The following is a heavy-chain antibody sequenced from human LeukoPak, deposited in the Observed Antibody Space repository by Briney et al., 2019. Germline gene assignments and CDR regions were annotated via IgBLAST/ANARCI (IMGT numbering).Heavy chain of an antibody. Sequence: PGRSLRLSCAASGFTFSGYAMHWVRQAPGKGLEWVAVISYDGSNKYYSDSVKGRFTISRDNSKNTLDLQMNSLRAEDTAVYFCARIVGGNLVDYWGQGTLVTVSS. CDR2: ISYDGSNK. D-gene: IGHD4-23*01. CDR1: GFTFSGYA. J-gene: IGHJ4*02. CDR3: ARIVGGNLVDY. V-gene: IGHV3-30*04.